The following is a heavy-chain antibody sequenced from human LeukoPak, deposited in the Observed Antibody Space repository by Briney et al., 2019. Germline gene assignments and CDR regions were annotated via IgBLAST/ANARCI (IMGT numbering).Heavy chain of an antibody. J-gene: IGHJ4*02. D-gene: IGHD3-9*01. CDR1: GYTFTSYG. V-gene: IGHV1-18*01. Sequence: ASVKVSCKASGYTFTSYGISWVRQAPGQGLEWMGWISAYNDNTNYAQKLQGRVTMTTDTSTSTAYMELKSLRSDDTAVYYCARDRPYYDILTGYSVFDYWGQGTLVTVST. CDR2: ISAYNDNT. CDR3: ARDRPYYDILTGYSVFDY.